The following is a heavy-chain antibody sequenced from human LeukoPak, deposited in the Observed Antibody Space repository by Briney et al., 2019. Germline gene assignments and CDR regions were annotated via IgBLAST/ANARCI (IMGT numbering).Heavy chain of an antibody. CDR2: ISGSGAST. J-gene: IGHJ4*02. D-gene: IGHD6-13*01. Sequence: GGSLRFSCAASGFTFSSYAMSWVRQAPGKGLEWVSAISGSGASTYYADYVKGRFTIYRDNSKNKLYLQMNSLRAEDTAVYYCAKGLAEESFFDSWGQGTLVTVSS. V-gene: IGHV3-23*01. CDR1: GFTFSSYA. CDR3: AKGLAEESFFDS.